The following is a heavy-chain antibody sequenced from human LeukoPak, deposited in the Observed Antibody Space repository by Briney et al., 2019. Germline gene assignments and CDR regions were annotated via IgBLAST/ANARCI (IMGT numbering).Heavy chain of an antibody. D-gene: IGHD5-18*01. CDR2: ISSSGSTI. J-gene: IGHJ4*02. CDR3: ARASYVKHFDY. CDR1: GLTFSSYE. Sequence: GGSLRLSCAASGLTFSSYEMNWVRQAPGKGLEWVSYISSSGSTIYYADSVKGRFTISRDNAKNSLYLQMNSLRAEDTAVYYCARASYVKHFDYWGQGTLVTVSS. V-gene: IGHV3-48*03.